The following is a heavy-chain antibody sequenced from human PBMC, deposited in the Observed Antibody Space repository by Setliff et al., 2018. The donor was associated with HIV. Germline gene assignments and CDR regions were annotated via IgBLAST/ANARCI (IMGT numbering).Heavy chain of an antibody. CDR2: LNPSGGST. Sequence: ASVKVSCKASGYTFINYYIHWVRQVPGQGFEWMGILNPSGGSTTYALKFQGRVTMTSDTSTSTVYMELSSLRSEDTALYYCARVDPYSSGFYGYWGQGTLVTVSS. V-gene: IGHV1-46*01. CDR1: GYTFINYY. J-gene: IGHJ4*02. CDR3: ARVDPYSSGFYGY. D-gene: IGHD3-22*01.